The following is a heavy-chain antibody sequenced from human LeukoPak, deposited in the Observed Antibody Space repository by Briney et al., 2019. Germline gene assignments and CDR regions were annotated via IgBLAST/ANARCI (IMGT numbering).Heavy chain of an antibody. D-gene: IGHD3-3*01. CDR2: TTRDGSGK. CDR1: GFNFRGYN. CDR3: VTEFWYRFDY. V-gene: IGHV3-7*01. J-gene: IGHJ4*02. Sequence: GGSLRLSCITSGFNFRGYNMAWVRQAPGKGLEWLATTTRDGSGKEYVDSVRGRFTISRDNAKNSIYLQMKTLSAEDTAVYFCVTEFWYRFDYWGQGLLVTVSS.